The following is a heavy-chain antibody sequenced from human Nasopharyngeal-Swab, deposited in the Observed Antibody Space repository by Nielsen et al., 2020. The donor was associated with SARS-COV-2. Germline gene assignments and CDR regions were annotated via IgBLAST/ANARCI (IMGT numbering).Heavy chain of an antibody. CDR2: ISAYNGNT. V-gene: IGHV1-18*01. J-gene: IGHJ6*02. D-gene: IGHD1-26*01. Sequence: ASVTVSCKASGYTFTSYGISWVRQAPGQGLEWMGWISAYNGNTNYAQKLQGRVTMTTDTSTSTAYMELRSLRSDDTAVYYCARGWDAYYYYYYGMDVWGQGTTVTVSS. CDR3: ARGWDAYYYYYYGMDV. CDR1: GYTFTSYG.